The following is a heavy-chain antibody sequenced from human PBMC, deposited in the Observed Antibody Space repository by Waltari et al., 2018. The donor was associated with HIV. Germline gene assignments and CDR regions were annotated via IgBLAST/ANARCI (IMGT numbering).Heavy chain of an antibody. V-gene: IGHV3-53*01. Sequence: EVQLVESGGGLIQLGGSLRLSFAASGFTVRGSSLCWVRQAPGKGLEWVSVIYDDGKTYYRDSVKGRFTISRDSSRNTLYLQMNSLRPEDTAVYYCARARITIFGVTYGMDVWGQGTTVTVSS. D-gene: IGHD3-3*01. CDR1: GFTVRGSS. CDR2: IYDDGKT. CDR3: ARARITIFGVTYGMDV. J-gene: IGHJ6*02.